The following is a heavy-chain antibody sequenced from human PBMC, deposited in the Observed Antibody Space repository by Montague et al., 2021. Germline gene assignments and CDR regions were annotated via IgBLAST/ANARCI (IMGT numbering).Heavy chain of an antibody. J-gene: IGHJ4*02. V-gene: IGHV4-34*01. CDR3: ARRSRLKSPVDY. CDR1: GGSFSAYY. CDR2: IHHSEIT. Sequence: SETLSLTCAVSGGSFSAYYWDWIRQPPGKGLEWIGEIHHSEITYSNPSLNSRLTISLDTSKNQFSLKLNSVTAADTAVYFCARRSRLKSPVDYWGQGTLVTVSS.